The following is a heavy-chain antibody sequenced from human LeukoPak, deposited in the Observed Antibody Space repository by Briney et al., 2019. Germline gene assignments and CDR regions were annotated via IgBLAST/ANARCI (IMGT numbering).Heavy chain of an antibody. CDR1: GFTFSSYA. CDR2: ISYDGSNK. V-gene: IGHV3-30-3*01. D-gene: IGHD2-15*01. J-gene: IGHJ6*02. Sequence: GRSLRLSCAASGFTFSSYAMHWVRQAPGKGLEWVAVISYDGSNKYYADSVKGRFTISRDNSKNTLYLQMNSLRAEDTAVYYCARDAFLCSGGSYYFYYYYYGMDVWGQGTTVTVSS. CDR3: ARDAFLCSGGSYYFYYYYYGMDV.